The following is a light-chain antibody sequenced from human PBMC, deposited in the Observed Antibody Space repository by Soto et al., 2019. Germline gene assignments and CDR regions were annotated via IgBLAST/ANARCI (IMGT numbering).Light chain of an antibody. CDR1: SSDVGGYNY. CDR2: DVS. V-gene: IGLV2-11*01. Sequence: QSALTQPRSVSGSPGQSVTISCTGTSSDVGGYNYVSWYQQHPGKAPKLMIDDVSKRPSGVPDRFSGSKSGNTASLTISGLQAEDEADYYCCSSSGSYTLVVGGGTKLTVL. J-gene: IGLJ2*01. CDR3: CSSSGSYTLV.